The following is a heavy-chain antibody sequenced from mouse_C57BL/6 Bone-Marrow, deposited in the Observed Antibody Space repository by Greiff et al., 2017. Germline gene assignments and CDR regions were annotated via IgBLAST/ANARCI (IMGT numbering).Heavy chain of an antibody. CDR2: IHPNSGST. D-gene: IGHD1-1*01. J-gene: IGHJ1*03. CDR1: GYTFTSYC. CDR3: ARRDYYFGTPNE. V-gene: IGHV1-64*01. Sequence: QVQLQQPGAELVKPGASVKLSCKASGYTFTSYCMHWVKQRPGQGLEWIGMIHPNSGSTNYNEKFKSKATLTVDKSSSTAYMQLSSLTSADSAVYYCARRDYYFGTPNEWGTGTTVTVSS.